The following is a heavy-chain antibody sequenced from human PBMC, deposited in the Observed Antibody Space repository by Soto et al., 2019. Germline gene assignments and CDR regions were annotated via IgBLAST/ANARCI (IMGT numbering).Heavy chain of an antibody. CDR3: TTGRDGYNPYYYYGMDV. Sequence: GSRRLAGAASGFTFSNYWRHWVRQAPGKGLVWVSRINTDGTITHYAASVKGRFTISRDNAKNTLYLQMNSLKTEDTAVYYCTTGRDGYNPYYYYGMDVWGQGTPVTGPS. V-gene: IGHV3-74*01. D-gene: IGHD5-12*01. CDR2: INTDGTIT. J-gene: IGHJ6*02. CDR1: GFTFSNYW.